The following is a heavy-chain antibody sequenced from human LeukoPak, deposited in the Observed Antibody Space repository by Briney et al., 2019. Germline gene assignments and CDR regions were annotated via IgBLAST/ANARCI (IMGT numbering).Heavy chain of an antibody. J-gene: IGHJ6*03. D-gene: IGHD3-3*01. CDR3: AREDSLWSGFSYYYYMDV. CDR2: ISYDGSDK. V-gene: IGHV3-30*03. CDR1: RFTFSNYV. Sequence: PGGSLRLSCAASRFTFSNYVMHWVRQAPGKGLEWVAVISYDGSDKYYADSVKGRFTISRDNSKNTLYLQMNSLRAEDTAVYYCAREDSLWSGFSYYYYMDVWGKGTTVTVSS.